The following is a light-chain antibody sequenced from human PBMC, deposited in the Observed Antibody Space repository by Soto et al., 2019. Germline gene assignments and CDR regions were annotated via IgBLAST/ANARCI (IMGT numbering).Light chain of an antibody. CDR3: QQRSDWPLT. V-gene: IGKV3-11*01. Sequence: EIVFTHSRATRPLYPWEIATLSCMASQIVCSYLAWFQQKPGQAPRLLIYDASIRATGIPARFSGSGSETDFTLTIGSLEPEDFAVYYCQQRSDWPLTFGQGTRLEV. CDR2: DAS. J-gene: IGKJ5*01. CDR1: QIVCSY.